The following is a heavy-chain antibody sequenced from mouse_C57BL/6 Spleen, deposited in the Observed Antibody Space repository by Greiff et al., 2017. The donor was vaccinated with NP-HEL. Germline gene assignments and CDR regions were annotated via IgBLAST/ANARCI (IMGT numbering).Heavy chain of an antibody. J-gene: IGHJ2*01. CDR3: ARGVVEDYFDY. CDR1: GYAFSSYW. Sequence: QVQLQQSGAELVKPGASVKISCKASGYAFSSYWMNWVKQRPGKGLEWIGQIYPGDGDTNYNGTFKGKATLTADKSSSTAYMQLSSLTAEDSAVYFCARGVVEDYFDYWGQGTTLTVSS. CDR2: IYPGDGDT. V-gene: IGHV1-80*01.